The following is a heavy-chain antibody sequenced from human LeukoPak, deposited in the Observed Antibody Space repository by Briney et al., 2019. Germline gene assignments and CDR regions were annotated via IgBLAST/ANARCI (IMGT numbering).Heavy chain of an antibody. V-gene: IGHV3-23*01. D-gene: IGHD3-22*01. CDR1: GFTFNNYA. Sequence: GGSLRLSCAASGFTFNNYAMTWVRQAPGKGLEWVSSITGSGGSTSYADSVKGRFTISRDNSKNTLSLQMNSLRAEDTAVYYCARDHYYYDSSGLFDYWGQGTLVTVSS. CDR3: ARDHYYYDSSGLFDY. J-gene: IGHJ4*02. CDR2: ITGSGGST.